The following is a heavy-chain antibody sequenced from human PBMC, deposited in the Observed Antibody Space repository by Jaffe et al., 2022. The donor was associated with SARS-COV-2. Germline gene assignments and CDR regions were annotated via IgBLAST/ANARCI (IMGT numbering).Heavy chain of an antibody. J-gene: IGHJ3*02. CDR2: IYYSGTT. CDR1: GGSISSSTYF. V-gene: IGHV4-39*01. CDR3: ARPDSDSSGYYRRAFDI. Sequence: QLQLQESGPGLVKPSETLSLTCTVSGGSISSSTYFWGWIRQPPGKGLEWIGIIYYSGTTYYSPSLKSRVTISVDTSKNQISLRLSSVTATDTAVYYCARPDSDSSGYYRRAFDIWGQGTLVTVSS. D-gene: IGHD3-22*01.